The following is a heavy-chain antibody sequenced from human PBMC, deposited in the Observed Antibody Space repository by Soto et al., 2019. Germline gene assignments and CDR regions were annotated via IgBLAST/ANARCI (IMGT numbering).Heavy chain of an antibody. D-gene: IGHD3-10*01. CDR1: GFTFSTYA. V-gene: IGHV3-21*01. Sequence: GGSLRLSCAASGFTFSTYAMNWVRQAPGRGLEWVSSICSSGNYIDYADSVKGRFTISRDNSKNALSLQMNSLRAEDTAVYYCAKGGYGSGSYDNQYYYYYYGMDVWGQGTTVTVSS. CDR2: ICSSGNYI. CDR3: AKGGYGSGSYDNQYYYYYYGMDV. J-gene: IGHJ6*02.